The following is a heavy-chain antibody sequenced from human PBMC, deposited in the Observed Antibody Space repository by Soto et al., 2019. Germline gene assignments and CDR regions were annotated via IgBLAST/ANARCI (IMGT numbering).Heavy chain of an antibody. CDR3: AKDRGYSYRAGFDY. Sequence: QVQLVESGGGVVQPGRSLRLSCAASGFTFSSYGMHWVRHAPGKGLEWVAVISYDGSNKYYADSVKGRFTISRDNSKNTLYLQMNSLRAEDTAVYYCAKDRGYSYRAGFDYWGQGTLVTVSS. D-gene: IGHD5-18*01. J-gene: IGHJ4*02. CDR1: GFTFSSYG. CDR2: ISYDGSNK. V-gene: IGHV3-30*18.